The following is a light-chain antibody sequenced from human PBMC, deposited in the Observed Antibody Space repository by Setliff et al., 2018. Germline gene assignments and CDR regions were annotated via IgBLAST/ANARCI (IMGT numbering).Light chain of an antibody. CDR3: QSYDSSLSGSDV. J-gene: IGLJ1*01. CDR2: GNS. Sequence: SVLTQPPSASGTPGQRVTISCSGSSSNIGSNYVYWYQQLPGTAPKLLIYGNSNRPSGVPDRFSGSKSGTSASLAITGLQAEDEADYYCQSYDSSLSGSDVFGTGTKVTVL. CDR1: SSNIGSNY. V-gene: IGLV1-40*01.